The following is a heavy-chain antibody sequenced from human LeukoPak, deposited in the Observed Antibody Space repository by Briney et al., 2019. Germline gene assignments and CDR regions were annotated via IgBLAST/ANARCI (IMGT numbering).Heavy chain of an antibody. CDR2: INPNSGGT. CDR3: ARESGSYNYYGMDV. D-gene: IGHD1-26*01. CDR1: GYTFTGYY. J-gene: IGHJ6*02. V-gene: IGHV1-2*04. Sequence: ASVKVSCKASGYTFTGYYMHWVRQAPGQGLEWMGRINPNSGGTNYAQKFQGWVTMTRDTSISTAYMELSRLRSDDTAVYYCARESGSYNYYGMDVWGQGTTVTVSS.